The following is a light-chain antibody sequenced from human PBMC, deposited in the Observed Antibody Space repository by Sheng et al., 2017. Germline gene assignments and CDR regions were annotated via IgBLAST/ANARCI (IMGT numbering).Light chain of an antibody. CDR1: SSNMGAGYH. CDR2: GNT. J-gene: IGLJ1*01. CDR3: GTWDSSLNADV. V-gene: IGLV1-40*01. Sequence: QSVLTQPPSLSGAPGQRVTISCTGSSSNMGAGYHIHWYQQLPGTAPKLLIYGNTNRPSGVPDRFSGSKSGTSASLAITGLQTGDEADYYCGTWDSSLNADVFGTGTKVTVL.